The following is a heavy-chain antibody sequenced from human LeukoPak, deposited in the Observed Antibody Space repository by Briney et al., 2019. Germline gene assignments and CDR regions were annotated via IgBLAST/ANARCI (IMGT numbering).Heavy chain of an antibody. V-gene: IGHV7-4-1*02. J-gene: IGHJ6*02. CDR3: ARASEYHDILTGYYYGMDV. Sequence: AASVKVSCKASGYTFTSYVMNWVRQAPGQGPEWMGWINTNTGNPTYAQGFTGRFVFSLDTSVSTAYLQISSLKAEDTAVYYCARASEYHDILTGYYYGMDVWGQGTTVTVSS. CDR1: GYTFTSYV. D-gene: IGHD3-9*01. CDR2: INTNTGNP.